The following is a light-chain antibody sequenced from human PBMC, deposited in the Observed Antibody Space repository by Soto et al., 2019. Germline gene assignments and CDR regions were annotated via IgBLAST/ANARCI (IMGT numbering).Light chain of an antibody. CDR3: VAWDDNLSSRV. CDR2: MNN. V-gene: IGLV1-47*01. J-gene: IGLJ3*02. CDR1: RSNIGSAI. Sequence: QSVLTQPPSLSGTPGQTVTISCIGSRSNIGSAIVHWYQQIPGTAPNHLFYMNNQRPSGVPDRFSGSKSGTSASLVITGLRPEDEADYYCVAWDDNLSSRVFGGGTKLTVL.